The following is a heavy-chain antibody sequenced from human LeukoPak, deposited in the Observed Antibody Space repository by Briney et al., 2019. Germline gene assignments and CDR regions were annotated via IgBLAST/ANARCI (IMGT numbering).Heavy chain of an antibody. Sequence: GRSLRLSCEVSGFTFSSYAMHWVRQAPGKGLEWVAVISYDGRNIYYADSVKGRFTISRDNAKNSLYLQMNSLRAEDTAVYYCARAPIVATNHFDYWGQGTLVTVSS. J-gene: IGHJ4*02. CDR1: GFTFSSYA. CDR2: ISYDGRNI. D-gene: IGHD5-12*01. V-gene: IGHV3-30*03. CDR3: ARAPIVATNHFDY.